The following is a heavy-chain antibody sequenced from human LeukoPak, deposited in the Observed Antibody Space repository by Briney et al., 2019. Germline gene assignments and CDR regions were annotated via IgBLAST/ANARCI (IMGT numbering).Heavy chain of an antibody. CDR3: TRSAHYYDSSGYPESFDY. CDR1: GGTFSSYA. D-gene: IGHD3-22*01. CDR2: IIPIFGTA. Sequence: SVTVSCKASGGTFSSYAISWVRQAPGQGLEWMGRIIPIFGTANYAQKFQGRVTITTDESTSTAYMELSSLRSEDTAVYYCTRSAHYYDSSGYPESFDYWGQGTLVTVSS. V-gene: IGHV1-69*05. J-gene: IGHJ4*02.